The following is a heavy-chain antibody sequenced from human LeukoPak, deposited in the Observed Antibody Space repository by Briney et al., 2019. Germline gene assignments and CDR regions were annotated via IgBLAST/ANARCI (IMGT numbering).Heavy chain of an antibody. Sequence: SETLSLTCAVSGYSISSGYYWGWIRQPPGKGLEWIGSIYHSGSTYYNPSLKSRVTISVDTSENQFSLKLSSVTAADTAVYYCARVDSGSLVTTSYYFDYWGQGTLVTVSS. CDR1: GYSISSGYY. J-gene: IGHJ4*02. D-gene: IGHD4-17*01. V-gene: IGHV4-38-2*01. CDR3: ARVDSGSLVTTSYYFDY. CDR2: IYHSGST.